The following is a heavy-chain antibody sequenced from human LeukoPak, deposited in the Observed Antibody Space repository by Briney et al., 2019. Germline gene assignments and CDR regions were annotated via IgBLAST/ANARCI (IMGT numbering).Heavy chain of an antibody. CDR1: GYTFTSYD. CDR2: INPSGGST. Sequence: ASVKVSCKASGYTFTSYDINWVRQAPGQGLEWMGIINPSGGSTSYAQKFQGRATMTRDTSTSTVYMELSSLRSEDTAVYYCAREGNTSSYSSGWYGWFDPWGQGTLVTVSS. V-gene: IGHV1-46*01. CDR3: AREGNTSSYSSGWYGWFDP. J-gene: IGHJ5*02. D-gene: IGHD6-19*01.